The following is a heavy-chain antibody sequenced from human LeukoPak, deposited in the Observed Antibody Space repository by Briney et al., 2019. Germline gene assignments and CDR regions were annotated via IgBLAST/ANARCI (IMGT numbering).Heavy chain of an antibody. CDR1: GGSISSGGYS. J-gene: IGHJ4*02. Sequence: SQTLSLTCAVSGGSISSGGYSWSWIRQPPGKGLEWIGYIYHSGSTNYNPSLKSRVTISVDKSKNQFSLKLSSVTAADTAVYYCARSIYNWNDGLFDYWGQGTLVTVSS. V-gene: IGHV4-30-2*01. CDR3: ARSIYNWNDGLFDY. CDR2: IYHSGST. D-gene: IGHD1-20*01.